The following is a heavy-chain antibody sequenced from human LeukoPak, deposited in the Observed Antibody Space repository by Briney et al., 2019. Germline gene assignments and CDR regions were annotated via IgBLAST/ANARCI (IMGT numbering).Heavy chain of an antibody. D-gene: IGHD6-13*01. J-gene: IGHJ4*02. CDR2: IIPIIGTP. CDR1: GGTFSSNV. V-gene: IGHV1-69*04. CDR3: ARAGGSTWYVSLYY. Sequence: ASVKVSCKASGGTFSSNVISWVRQAPGQGLEWMGRIIPIIGTPDYAQKFQGRVTITADKSTNTAYMELASLKSEDTAVYYCARAGGSTWYVSLYYWGQGTLVTVSS.